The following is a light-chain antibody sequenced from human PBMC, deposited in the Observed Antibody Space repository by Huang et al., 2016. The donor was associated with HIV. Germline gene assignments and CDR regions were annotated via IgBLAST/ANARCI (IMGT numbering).Light chain of an antibody. Sequence: DIQMTQSPSSLSASVGDRVTITCRASENIRRYLNWYQQTPVKPPKLLIHSASTLQSGVPSRFSGSGSGTDFTLTITSLQPEDFATYYCQGSLSIPHTFGQGTNLEIK. J-gene: IGKJ2*01. CDR2: SAS. V-gene: IGKV1-39*01. CDR3: QGSLSIPHT. CDR1: ENIRRY.